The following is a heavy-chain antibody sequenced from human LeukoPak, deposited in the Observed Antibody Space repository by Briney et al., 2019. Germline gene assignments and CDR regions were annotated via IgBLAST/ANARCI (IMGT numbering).Heavy chain of an antibody. CDR3: GRGGRGYSYEIDY. CDR1: GGSISTFY. Sequence: PSETLSLTCTVSGGSISTFYWSWIRQPPGKGLEWIGYVDYSGTTNCNPSLQSRVTISVDTSKNQFFLKVSSVTAADTAVYYCGRGGRGYSYEIDYRGQGTLVTVSS. CDR2: VDYSGTT. D-gene: IGHD5-18*01. V-gene: IGHV4-59*01. J-gene: IGHJ4*02.